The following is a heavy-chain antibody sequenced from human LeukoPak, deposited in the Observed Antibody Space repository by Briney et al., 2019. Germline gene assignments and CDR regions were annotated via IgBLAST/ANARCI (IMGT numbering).Heavy chain of an antibody. D-gene: IGHD2-2*01. V-gene: IGHV4-38-2*02. Sequence: SSETLSLTCAVSGYSISSGYYWGWIRQPPGKGLEWIGSIYHSGSTYYNPSLKSRVTISVDTSKNQFSLKLSPVTAADTAVYYCAREKDIVVVPHWNYWGQGTLVIVSS. CDR2: IYHSGST. CDR3: AREKDIVVVPHWNY. J-gene: IGHJ4*02. CDR1: GYSISSGYY.